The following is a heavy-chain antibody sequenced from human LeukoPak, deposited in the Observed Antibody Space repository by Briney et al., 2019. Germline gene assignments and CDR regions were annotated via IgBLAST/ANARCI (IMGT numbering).Heavy chain of an antibody. D-gene: IGHD2-15*01. V-gene: IGHV1-18*01. Sequence: ASVKVSCKASGYTFTSYGISWVRQAPGQGLEWMGWISAYNGNTNYAQKLQGRVTMTTDTSTSTAYMELRSLRSDDTAVYGCARVRGSGAQGVEYFQHWGQGTLVTVSS. CDR2: ISAYNGNT. J-gene: IGHJ1*01. CDR1: GYTFTSYG. CDR3: ARVRGSGAQGVEYFQH.